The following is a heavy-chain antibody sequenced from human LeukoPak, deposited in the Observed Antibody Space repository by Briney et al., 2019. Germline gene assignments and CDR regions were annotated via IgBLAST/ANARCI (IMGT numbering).Heavy chain of an antibody. CDR1: GFTFSSYS. J-gene: IGHJ4*02. D-gene: IGHD5-24*01. CDR3: ARDHEMDY. V-gene: IGHV3-48*01. CDR2: ISSSSSTI. Sequence: GGSLRLSCAASGFTFSSYSMNWVRQAPGKGLEWVSYISSSSSTIYYADSVKGRFTISRDNAKNSLYLQMNSLRAEDTAVYYCARDHEMDYWGQGTLATVSS.